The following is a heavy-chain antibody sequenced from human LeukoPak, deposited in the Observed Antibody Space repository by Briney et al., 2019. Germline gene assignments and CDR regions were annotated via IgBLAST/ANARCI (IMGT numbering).Heavy chain of an antibody. J-gene: IGHJ4*02. V-gene: IGHV3-48*01. D-gene: IGHD7-27*01. CDR2: INTKSKTI. CDR3: VRDRNWAFDY. Sequence: TGGSLSLSCAASGFTFSTYTMNWVRQAPGKGLEWVSFINTKSKTIYYADSVKGRFTISRDNGKNSLYLQMNSLRAEDTVWYVCVRDRNWAFDYWGEGTLVTVSS. CDR1: GFTFSTYT.